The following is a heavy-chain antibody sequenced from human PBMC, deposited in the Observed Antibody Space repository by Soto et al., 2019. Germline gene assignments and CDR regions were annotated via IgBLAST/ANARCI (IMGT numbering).Heavy chain of an antibody. CDR1: GLTVSSNY. Sequence: EVQLVESGGGLVQPGGSLRLSCAASGLTVSSNYMSWVRQAPGKGLEWVPVMYSGGSTYYADSVKVRFIISRDNYKNTLYLQMDSLRVEDTAVYYCARDSSLHQPLFYGMDVWGQGTTVTVSS. CDR2: MYSGGST. V-gene: IGHV3-66*01. CDR3: ARDSSLHQPLFYGMDV. J-gene: IGHJ6*02. D-gene: IGHD2-2*01.